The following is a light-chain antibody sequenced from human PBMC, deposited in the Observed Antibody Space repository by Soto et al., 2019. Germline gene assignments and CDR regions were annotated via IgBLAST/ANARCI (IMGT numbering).Light chain of an antibody. CDR1: QSVSSN. CDR2: GAS. V-gene: IGKV3-15*01. J-gene: IGKJ2*01. CDR3: QQYKNWSYT. Sequence: EIVMTQSPATLSVSPGERATLSCRASQSVSSNLAWYQQKPGQTPRLLIYGASTRATGIPARFSGSVSGTEITLTISSLQSEDFAVYYCQQYKNWSYTFGQGTKLEIK.